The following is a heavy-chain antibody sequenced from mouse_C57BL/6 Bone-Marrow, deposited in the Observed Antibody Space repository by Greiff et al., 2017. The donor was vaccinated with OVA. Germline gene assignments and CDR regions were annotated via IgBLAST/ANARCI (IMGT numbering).Heavy chain of an antibody. CDR1: GFTFSSYG. V-gene: IGHV5-6*01. CDR2: ISSGGSYT. D-gene: IGHD2-1*01. J-gene: IGHJ3*01. Sequence: EVQRVESGGDLVKPGGSLKLSCAASGFTFSSYGMSWVRQTPDKRLEWVATISSGGSYTYYPDSVKGRFTISRDNAKNTLYLQMSSLKSEDTAMYYCARHGIYPFAYWGQGTLVTVSA. CDR3: ARHGIYPFAY.